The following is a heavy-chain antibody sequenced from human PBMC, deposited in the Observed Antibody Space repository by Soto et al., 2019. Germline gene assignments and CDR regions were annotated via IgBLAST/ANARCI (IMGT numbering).Heavy chain of an antibody. Sequence: QVQLVQSGAEVKKPGASVKVSCKASGYTFISYGISWVRQAPGQGLEWMGWISAYNGNTKYAQKVQDRVTMTTDTSTSTAYMELRSLRSDDTAVYYCARGLYDSGSFYFDFWGQGTLVTVSS. CDR3: ARGLYDSGSFYFDF. V-gene: IGHV1-18*01. D-gene: IGHD3-10*01. CDR2: ISAYNGNT. J-gene: IGHJ4*02. CDR1: GYTFISYG.